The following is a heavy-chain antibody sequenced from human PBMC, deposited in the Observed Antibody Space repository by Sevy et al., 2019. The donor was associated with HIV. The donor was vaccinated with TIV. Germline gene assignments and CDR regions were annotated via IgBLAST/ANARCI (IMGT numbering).Heavy chain of an antibody. V-gene: IGHV3-30*18. Sequence: GGSLRLSCAASGFTFSSYGMHWVRQAPGKGLEWVAVISYDGSNKYYADSVKGRFTISRDNSKNTLYLQMNSLRAEDTAVYYCAKDPSYLSGSYRPSEFDYWGQGTLVTVSS. CDR1: GFTFSSYG. J-gene: IGHJ4*02. D-gene: IGHD1-26*01. CDR2: ISYDGSNK. CDR3: AKDPSYLSGSYRPSEFDY.